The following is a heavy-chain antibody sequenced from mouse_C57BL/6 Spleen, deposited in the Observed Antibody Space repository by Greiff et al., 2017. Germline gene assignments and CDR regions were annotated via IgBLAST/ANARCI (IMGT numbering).Heavy chain of an antibody. D-gene: IGHD1-1*01. V-gene: IGHV1-80*01. CDR1: GYAFSSYW. J-gene: IGHJ1*03. CDR2: IYPGDGDT. Sequence: VKLMESGAELVKPGASVKISCKASGYAFSSYWMNWVKQRPGKGLEWIGQIYPGDGDTNYNGKFKGKATLTADKSSSTAYMQLSSLTSEDSAVYFCARSYYYGSSYGYFDVWGTGTTVTVAS. CDR3: ARSYYYGSSYGYFDV.